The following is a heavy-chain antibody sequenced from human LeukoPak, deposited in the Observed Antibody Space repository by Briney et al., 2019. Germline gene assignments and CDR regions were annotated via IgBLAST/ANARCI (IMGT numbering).Heavy chain of an antibody. Sequence: SETLSLTCAVYGGSFSGYYWNWIRQPPGNGLEWIGEINHSGSTNYNPSLKSRVTISVDTSKNQFSLKLSSVTAADTAVYYCARGESLQNIVVVPAAPFDYWGQGTLVTVSS. CDR2: INHSGST. CDR3: ARGESLQNIVVVPAAPFDY. V-gene: IGHV4-34*01. D-gene: IGHD2-2*01. CDR1: GGSFSGYY. J-gene: IGHJ4*02.